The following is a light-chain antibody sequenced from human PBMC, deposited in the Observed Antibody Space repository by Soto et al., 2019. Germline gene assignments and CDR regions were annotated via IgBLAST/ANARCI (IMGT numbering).Light chain of an antibody. Sequence: EIVLTQSPGTLSLSPGERATLSCRASQSVSSSYIAWYQLKPGQAPRLLIYGASSRATGIPDRFSDSGSGTDFTLTISRLEPEDFAVYYCQQYGSSPYTFGQGTKLEIK. V-gene: IGKV3-20*01. CDR3: QQYGSSPYT. CDR1: QSVSSSY. J-gene: IGKJ2*01. CDR2: GAS.